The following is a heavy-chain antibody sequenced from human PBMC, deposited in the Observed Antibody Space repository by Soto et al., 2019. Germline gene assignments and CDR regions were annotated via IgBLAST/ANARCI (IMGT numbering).Heavy chain of an antibody. J-gene: IGHJ4*02. CDR1: GFTFSSYA. Sequence: PGGSLRLSCAGSGFTFSSYAMNWVRQAPGKGLEWVSTISGSGGATYYADSVKGRFTISRDNAKNSLYLQMNSLRAEDTAVYYCARVERAYCGGDCYDYWGQGTLVTVSS. V-gene: IGHV3-21*01. D-gene: IGHD2-21*01. CDR3: ARVERAYCGGDCYDY. CDR2: ISGSGGAT.